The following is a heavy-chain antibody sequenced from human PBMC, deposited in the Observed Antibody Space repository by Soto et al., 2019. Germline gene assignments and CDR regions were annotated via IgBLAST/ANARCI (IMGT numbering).Heavy chain of an antibody. V-gene: IGHV3-23*01. CDR1: GFTFSRNA. J-gene: IGHJ4*02. Sequence: GGSLRLSCAASGFTFSRNAMSWVRQAPGKGLEWVSTINNSGTSTYYADSVKGRFTISRDNSKNTLYLQMDSLRVEETAVYYWEKGSNTYGFLFDYWGQGNLVTVSS. CDR2: INNSGTST. D-gene: IGHD3-10*01. CDR3: EKGSNTYGFLFDY.